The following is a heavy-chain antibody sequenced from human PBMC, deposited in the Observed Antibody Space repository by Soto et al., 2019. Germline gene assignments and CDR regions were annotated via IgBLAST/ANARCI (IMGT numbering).Heavy chain of an antibody. CDR2: IWYDGSHE. D-gene: IGHD3-22*01. Sequence: GGSLILSCAASGFIFSNYGMHWVRQAPGKGLEWVAVIWYDGSHESYADSVKGRFTISRDNSKNTLFLQMNSLRAEDTAVYYCARDRYSYDSRAYQGVDWYFDLWGRGTLVTVSS. J-gene: IGHJ2*01. V-gene: IGHV3-33*01. CDR3: ARDRYSYDSRAYQGVDWYFDL. CDR1: GFIFSNYG.